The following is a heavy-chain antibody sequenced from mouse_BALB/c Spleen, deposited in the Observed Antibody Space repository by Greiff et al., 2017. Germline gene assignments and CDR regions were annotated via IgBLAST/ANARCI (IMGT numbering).Heavy chain of an antibody. CDR1: GFTFSSYG. CDR3: ARDSYFYAMDY. CDR2: INSNGGST. J-gene: IGHJ4*01. D-gene: IGHD2-10*01. V-gene: IGHV5-6-3*01. Sequence: EVKLQESGGGLVQPGGSLKLSCAASGFTFSSYGMSWVRQTPDKRLELVATINSNGGSTYYPDSVKGRFTISRDNAKNTLYLQMSSLKSEDTAMYYCARDSYFYAMDYWGQGTSVTVSS.